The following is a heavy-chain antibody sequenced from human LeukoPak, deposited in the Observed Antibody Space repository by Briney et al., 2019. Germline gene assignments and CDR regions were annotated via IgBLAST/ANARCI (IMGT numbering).Heavy chain of an antibody. CDR1: GFAFSGSW. V-gene: IGHV3-7*01. Sequence: GGSLRLSCAASGFAFSGSWMSWVRQAPGKGLEWVAHIKGDGSEIYFVDSLKGRFTISRDNAKNSLYLQMNSLRADDKAVYYGAKRGLLASGQTWFAPGGKGPLVTVP. D-gene: IGHD6-19*01. CDR3: AKRGLLASGQTWFAP. J-gene: IGHJ5*02. CDR2: IKGDGSEI.